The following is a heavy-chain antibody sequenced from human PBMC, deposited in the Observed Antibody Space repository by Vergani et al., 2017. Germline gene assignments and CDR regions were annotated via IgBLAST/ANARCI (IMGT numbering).Heavy chain of an antibody. J-gene: IGHJ6*03. D-gene: IGHD1-26*01. CDR3: AKSRGHGGRYSDNYYYYYMDG. CDR1: GFTFSSYA. CDR2: ISGSGGST. V-gene: IGHV3-23*01. Sequence: EVQLLESGGGLVQPGGSLRLSCAASGFTFSSYAMSWVRQAPGKGLEWVSAISGSGGSTYYADSVKGRFTISRDNSKNTLYLQMNSLRAEDTAVYYCAKSRGHGGRYSDNYYYYYMDGWGKGTTVTVSS.